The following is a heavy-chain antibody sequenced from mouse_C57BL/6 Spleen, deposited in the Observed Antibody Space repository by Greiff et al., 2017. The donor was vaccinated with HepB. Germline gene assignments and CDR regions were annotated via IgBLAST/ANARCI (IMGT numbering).Heavy chain of an antibody. V-gene: IGHV3-6*01. D-gene: IGHD2-4*01. CDR3: ARIGYDYDAAMDY. J-gene: IGHJ4*01. CDR2: ISYDGSN. Sequence: EVKLQESGPGLVKPSQSLSLTCSVTGYSITSGYYWNWIRQFPGNKLEWMGYISYDGSNNYNPSLKNRISITRDTSKNQFFLKLNSVNTEDTATYDCARIGYDYDAAMDYWGQGTSVTVSS. CDR1: GYSITSGYY.